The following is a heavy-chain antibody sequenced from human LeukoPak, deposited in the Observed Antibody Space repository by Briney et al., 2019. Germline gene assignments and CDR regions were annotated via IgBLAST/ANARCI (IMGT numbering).Heavy chain of an antibody. D-gene: IGHD2-21*01. CDR1: GFIFSNYW. CDR2: IKQDEIEK. V-gene: IGHV3-7*01. J-gene: IGHJ4*02. CDR3: AKYGAYCGGDCLDY. Sequence: GGSLRLSCAASGFIFSNYWMSWVRQAPGKGLEWVANIKQDEIEKYFVDSVKGRFTLSRDNAKNSLYLQMNSLRAEDTAVYYCAKYGAYCGGDCLDYWGQGTLVTVSS.